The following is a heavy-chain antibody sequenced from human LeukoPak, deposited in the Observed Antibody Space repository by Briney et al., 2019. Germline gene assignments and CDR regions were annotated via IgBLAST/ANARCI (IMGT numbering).Heavy chain of an antibody. CDR1: GFTFSSYW. D-gene: IGHD6-19*01. CDR2: INQDGSEK. CDR3: ARSPPSYTSGWHADY. Sequence: GGSLRLSCVASGFTFSSYWMNWVRQAPGKGLEWLANINQDGSEKYYVDSVKGRFTISRDNAKNSLYLQMNSLRAEDTAVYYCARSPPSYTSGWHADYWGQGTLVTVSS. J-gene: IGHJ4*02. V-gene: IGHV3-7*01.